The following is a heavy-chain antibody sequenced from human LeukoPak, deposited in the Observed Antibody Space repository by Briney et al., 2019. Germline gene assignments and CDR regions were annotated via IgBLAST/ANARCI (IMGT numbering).Heavy chain of an antibody. CDR3: ARLDYYGSGSYYNVGNDY. J-gene: IGHJ4*02. Sequence: ASEKVSCKASGYTFTSYGISWVRQAPGQGLEWMGWISAYNGNTNYAQKLQGRVTMTTDTSTSTAYMELRSLRSDDTAVYYCARLDYYGSGSYYNVGNDYWGQGTLVTVSS. CDR2: ISAYNGNT. D-gene: IGHD3-10*01. CDR1: GYTFTSYG. V-gene: IGHV1-18*01.